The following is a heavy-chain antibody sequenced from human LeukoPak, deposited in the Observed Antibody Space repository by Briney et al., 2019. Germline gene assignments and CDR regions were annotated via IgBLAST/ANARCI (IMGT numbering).Heavy chain of an antibody. CDR3: ARHVFFWSGSFWFAP. J-gene: IGHJ5*02. V-gene: IGHV4-59*08. Sequence: SETLSLTCMVSGGSISSYYWSWIRQPPGKGLEWIGYIYYSGSTNYNPSLKSRVTISVDTSKNQFSLKLSSVAAADTAVYYCARHVFFWSGSFWFAPWGQGTLVTVSS. CDR1: GGSISSYY. CDR2: IYYSGST. D-gene: IGHD3-3*01.